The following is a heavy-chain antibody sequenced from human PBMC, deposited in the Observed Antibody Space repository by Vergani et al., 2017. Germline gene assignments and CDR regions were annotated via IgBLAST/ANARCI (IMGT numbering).Heavy chain of an antibody. CDR1: GYTFTAYG. D-gene: IGHD2/OR15-2a*01. V-gene: IGHV1-18*01. Sequence: QVQLVQSGAETKKPGASVKVSCKASGYTFTAYGISWVRQAPGQGLEWLGWITAYNGDPKYTRRLQDRITLTTDPSTATVYLELRSLRSDDTAVYYCARDFAGECNSDRCYTGGLWGQGTLVTVSS. CDR3: ARDFAGECNSDRCYTGGL. CDR2: ITAYNGDP. J-gene: IGHJ4*02.